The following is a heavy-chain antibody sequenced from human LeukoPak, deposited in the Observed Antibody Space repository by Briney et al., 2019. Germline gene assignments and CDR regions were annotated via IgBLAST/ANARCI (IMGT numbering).Heavy chain of an antibody. V-gene: IGHV4-59*08. CDR1: GGSISSLY. J-gene: IGHJ4*02. CDR2: IYYTGST. D-gene: IGHD6-6*01. Sequence: PSEALSLTCSVSGGSISSLYWSWIRQPPGKGLEWIGYIYYTGSTNYNPSLKSRVTMFIDMSKNQFSLRLSSVTAADTAVYYCARHRAYSSSSPFDYWGQGTLVTVSS. CDR3: ARHRAYSSSSPFDY.